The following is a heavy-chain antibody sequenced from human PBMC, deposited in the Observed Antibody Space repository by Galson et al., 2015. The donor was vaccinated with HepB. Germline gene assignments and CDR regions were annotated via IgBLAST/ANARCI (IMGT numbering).Heavy chain of an antibody. V-gene: IGHV5-51*01. CDR1: GYSFTSYW. CDR2: IYPGDSDT. CDR3: ARCTSWQLARGRRSYGMDV. D-gene: IGHD6-13*01. Sequence: QSGAEVKKPGESLKISCKGSGYSFTSYWIGWVRQMPGKGLEWMGIIYPGDSDTRYSPSFQGQVTISADKSISTAYLQWSSLKASDTAMYYCARCTSWQLARGRRSYGMDVWGQGTTVTVSS. J-gene: IGHJ6*02.